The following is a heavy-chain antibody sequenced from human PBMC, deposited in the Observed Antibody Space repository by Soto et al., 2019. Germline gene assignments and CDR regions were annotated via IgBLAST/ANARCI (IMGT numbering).Heavy chain of an antibody. Sequence: ASVKVSCKASGYTFTSYAMHWVRQAPGQRLEWMGWINAGNGNTKYSQKFQGRVTITRDTSASTAYMELSSLRSEDTAVYYCARDGAAAVLPTLPFCGPDYWGQGTLVTVSS. CDR3: ARDGAAAVLPTLPFCGPDY. J-gene: IGHJ4*02. D-gene: IGHD6-13*01. CDR1: GYTFTSYA. CDR2: INAGNGNT. V-gene: IGHV1-3*01.